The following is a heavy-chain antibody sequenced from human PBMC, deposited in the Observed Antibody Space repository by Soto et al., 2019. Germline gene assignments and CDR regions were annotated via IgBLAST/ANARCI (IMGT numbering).Heavy chain of an antibody. CDR3: ARGITMIVEFDY. D-gene: IGHD3-22*01. V-gene: IGHV3-33*01. J-gene: IGHJ4*02. Sequence: PGGSLRLSCAASGFTFSSYGMHWVRQAPGKGLEWVAVIWYDGSNKYYADSVKGRFTISRDNSKNTLYLQMNSLRAEDTAVYYCARGITMIVEFDYWGQGTLVTVSS. CDR2: IWYDGSNK. CDR1: GFTFSSYG.